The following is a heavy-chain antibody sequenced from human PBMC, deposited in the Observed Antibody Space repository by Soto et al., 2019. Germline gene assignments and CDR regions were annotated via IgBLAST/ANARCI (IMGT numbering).Heavy chain of an antibody. CDR3: AFPACPATWCAPCRDLAP. Sequence: QVQLVQSGAEVKKPQSSVKVSCKTSGGTFVRHVISWVRQAPGQGTEWMGKINPLSGISNYAQKFQDRVTFTADTDSSTVCRVQSSLIADDTAVYYYAFPACPATWCAPCRDLAPGGQGPLVTV. V-gene: IGHV1-69*09. D-gene: IGHD2-8*02. J-gene: IGHJ5*02. CDR1: GGTFVRHV. CDR2: INPLSGIS.